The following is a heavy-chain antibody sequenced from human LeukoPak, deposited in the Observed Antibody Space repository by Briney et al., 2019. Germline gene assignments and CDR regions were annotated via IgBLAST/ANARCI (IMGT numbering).Heavy chain of an antibody. J-gene: IGHJ4*02. V-gene: IGHV3-23*01. D-gene: IGHD6-19*01. CDR3: ATGYSTGWYYFDY. CDR2: ISGSGGST. Sequence: PGGSLRLSCAVSGFTFSSYAMSWVRQAPGKGLEWVSAISGSGGSTYYADSVKGRFTISRDNSKNTLYLQMNSLRAEDMAVYYCATGYSTGWYYFDYWGQGTLVTVSS. CDR1: GFTFSSYA.